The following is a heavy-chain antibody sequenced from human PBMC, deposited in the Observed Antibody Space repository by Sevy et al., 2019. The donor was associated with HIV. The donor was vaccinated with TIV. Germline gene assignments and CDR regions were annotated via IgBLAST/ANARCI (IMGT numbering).Heavy chain of an antibody. CDR2: ISAYNGNT. J-gene: IGHJ3*02. Sequence: ASVKVSCKASGYTFTSYGISWVRQAPGQGLEWMGWISAYNGNTNYAQKLQGRVTMTTDTSTSTAYMELRSLRSDDTAVYYCARDHRLQQLVQDAFDIWGQGTMVTVSS. V-gene: IGHV1-18*01. D-gene: IGHD6-13*01. CDR1: GYTFTSYG. CDR3: ARDHRLQQLVQDAFDI.